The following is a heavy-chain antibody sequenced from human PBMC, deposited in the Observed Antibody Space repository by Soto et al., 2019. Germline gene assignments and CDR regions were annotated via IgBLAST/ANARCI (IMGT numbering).Heavy chain of an antibody. V-gene: IGHV3-15*07. D-gene: IGHD3-22*01. Sequence: PGGSLRLSCAASGLTFSNAWMNWVRQAPGKGLEWVGRIRSNSDGGTTDYVAPVKGRFTISRDDSQNTVYLQMNSLKIEDAAVYYCATSPGFYDDSTVDYWGQGT. CDR1: GLTFSNAW. CDR2: IRSNSDGGTT. J-gene: IGHJ4*02. CDR3: ATSPGFYDDSTVDY.